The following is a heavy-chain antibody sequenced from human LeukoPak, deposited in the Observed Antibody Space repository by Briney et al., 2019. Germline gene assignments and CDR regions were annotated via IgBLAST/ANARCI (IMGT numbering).Heavy chain of an antibody. CDR1: GFTFSSYG. D-gene: IGHD1-1*01. CDR3: ARDHTLISGIATSPLDY. J-gene: IGHJ4*02. Sequence: GGSLRLSCAASGFTFSSYGMHWVRQAPGKGLEWVAVISYDGSNKYYADSVKGRFTISRDNSKNTLYLQMNSLRAEDTAVYYCARDHTLISGIATSPLDYWGQGTLVTVSS. CDR2: ISYDGSNK. V-gene: IGHV3-30*03.